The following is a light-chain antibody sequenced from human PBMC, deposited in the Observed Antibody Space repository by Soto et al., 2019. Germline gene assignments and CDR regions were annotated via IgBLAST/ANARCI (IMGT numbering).Light chain of an antibody. CDR2: WAS. J-gene: IGKJ4*01. V-gene: IGKV4-1*01. CDR1: QSVLYSSNNKNY. CDR3: QQYYSTHALT. Sequence: DIVMTQSPDSLAVSLGERATINCKSSQSVLYSSNNKNYLAWYQQKPGQPPKLLIYWASTRESGVPDRFSGSGPGTDFTLTISSLQAEDVAVYYCQQYYSTHALTFGGGTKVEIK.